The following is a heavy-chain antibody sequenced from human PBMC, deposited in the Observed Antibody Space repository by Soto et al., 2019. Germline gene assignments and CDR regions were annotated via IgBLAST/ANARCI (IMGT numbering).Heavy chain of an antibody. CDR1: GFTFSSYS. CDR2: FRTGGDDGTT. Sequence: PGGSLRLSCAASGFTFSSYSMSWVRQAPGKGLEWVSGFRTGGDDGTTYYADSVKGRFTISRDNSKNTLFLQMNSLRVEDTAIYYCAKKVNSGPGSQYFDYWGQGTLVT. J-gene: IGHJ4*02. D-gene: IGHD3-10*01. V-gene: IGHV3-23*01. CDR3: AKKVNSGPGSQYFDY.